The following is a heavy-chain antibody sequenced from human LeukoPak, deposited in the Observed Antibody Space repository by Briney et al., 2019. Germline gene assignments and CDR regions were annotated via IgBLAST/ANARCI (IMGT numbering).Heavy chain of an antibody. D-gene: IGHD3-10*01. CDR2: VNHSGST. Sequence: SETLSLTCAVYGGSFSGYYWSWIRQPPGKGLEWIGEVNHSGSTNYNPSLKSRVTISVDTSKNQFSLKLSSVTAADTAVYYCARHIYYGSGSYFWFDPWGQGTLVTVSS. CDR3: ARHIYYGSGSYFWFDP. J-gene: IGHJ5*02. CDR1: GGSFSGYY. V-gene: IGHV4-34*01.